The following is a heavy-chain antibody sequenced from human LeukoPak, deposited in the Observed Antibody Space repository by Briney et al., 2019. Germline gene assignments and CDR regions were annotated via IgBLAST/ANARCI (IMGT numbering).Heavy chain of an antibody. V-gene: IGHV4-34*01. Sequence: SETLSLTCAVYGGSFSGYYWSWIRQPPGKGLEWIGEINHSGSTNYNPSLKSRVTISVDTSKNQFSLKLSSVTAADTAVYYCARITATHAFDIWGQGTMVTVSS. CDR1: GGSFSGYY. D-gene: IGHD2-21*02. CDR3: ARITATHAFDI. CDR2: INHSGST. J-gene: IGHJ3*02.